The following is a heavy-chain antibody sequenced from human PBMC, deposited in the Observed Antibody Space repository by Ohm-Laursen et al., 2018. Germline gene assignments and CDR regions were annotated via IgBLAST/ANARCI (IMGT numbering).Heavy chain of an antibody. CDR1: ELTFGNDA. V-gene: IGHV3-23*01. J-gene: IGHJ4*02. CDR2: ISGSSGDT. D-gene: IGHD3-3*01. CDR3: VKGRGGFWSGNFDL. Sequence: SLRLSCAASELTFGNDAMSWVRQAPEKGLEWISTISGSSGDTYDADTVRGRFTISRGKGRKTLYLQMKSLRVEDTAIYYCVKGRGGFWSGNFDLWGQGTLVTVSS.